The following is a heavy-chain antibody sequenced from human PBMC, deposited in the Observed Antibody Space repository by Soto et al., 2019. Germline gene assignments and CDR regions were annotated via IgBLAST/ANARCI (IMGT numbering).Heavy chain of an antibody. V-gene: IGHV4-34*01. CDR3: ARVRYSGSYFGAYYYYGMDV. CDR1: VGSFSGYY. CDR2: INHSGST. J-gene: IGHJ6*02. D-gene: IGHD1-26*01. Sequence: PSETLSLTCAVYVGSFSGYYWSWIRQPPWNWLEWIWEINHSGSTNYNPSLKSRVTISVDTSKNQFSLKLSSVTAADTAVYYCARVRYSGSYFGAYYYYGMDVWGQGTTVTVSS.